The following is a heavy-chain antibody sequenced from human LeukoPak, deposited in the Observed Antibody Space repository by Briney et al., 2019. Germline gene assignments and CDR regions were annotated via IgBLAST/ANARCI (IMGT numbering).Heavy chain of an antibody. CDR1: GGSIGTYY. J-gene: IGHJ6*03. CDR2: IYVSGT. CDR3: ARHIGGGIEDMDV. Sequence: SETLSLTCTVSGGSIGTYYWSWVRQSPGRGLEWIGYIYVSGTRYNPYLQSRVTISVDRSRNQFFLNMTSVTAADTAVYYCARHIGGGIEDMDVWGRGTKVTVSS. V-gene: IGHV4-59*08. D-gene: IGHD3-16*02.